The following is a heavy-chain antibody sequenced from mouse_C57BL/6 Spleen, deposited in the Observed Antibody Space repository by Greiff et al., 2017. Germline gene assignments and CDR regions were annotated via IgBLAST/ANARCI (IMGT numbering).Heavy chain of an antibody. CDR1: GYAFSSSW. CDR3: ASTAQATRFDY. CDR2: ISPGDGDT. D-gene: IGHD3-2*02. J-gene: IGHJ2*01. Sequence: QVQLQQSGPELVKPGASVKISCKASGYAFSSSWMNWVKQRPGKGLEWIGRISPGDGDTNYNGKFKGKATMTADKSSSTAYMQLSSLTSEDSAVYFGASTAQATRFDYWGQGTTLTVSS. V-gene: IGHV1-82*01.